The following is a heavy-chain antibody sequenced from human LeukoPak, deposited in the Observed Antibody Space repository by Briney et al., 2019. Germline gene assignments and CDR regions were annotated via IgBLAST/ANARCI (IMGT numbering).Heavy chain of an antibody. D-gene: IGHD3-9*01. Sequence: PGRSLRLSCAASGFTFSSYGMHWVRQAPGKGLEWVAVISYDGSNKYYADSVKGRFTISRDNSKNTLYLQMNSLRAEDTAVYYCAKDRVLRYFDWLDWAHEIDYWGQGTLVTVSS. CDR2: ISYDGSNK. CDR3: AKDRVLRYFDWLDWAHEIDY. CDR1: GFTFSSYG. J-gene: IGHJ4*02. V-gene: IGHV3-30*18.